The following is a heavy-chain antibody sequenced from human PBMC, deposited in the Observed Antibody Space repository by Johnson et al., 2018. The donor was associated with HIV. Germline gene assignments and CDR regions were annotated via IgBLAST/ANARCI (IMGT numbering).Heavy chain of an antibody. V-gene: IGHV3-30*04. J-gene: IGHJ3*02. CDR1: GFTFDDYA. D-gene: IGHD1-14*01. CDR2: ISYDGSEK. Sequence: LVESGGGVVQPGGSLRLSCAASGFTFDDYAMHWVRQAPGKGLEWVAVISYDGSEKYFADSVKGRFTISRDSSKNTLYLQMNSLKTEDTAVYYCARGPKNPGLDAFDIWGQGTVV. CDR3: ARGPKNPGLDAFDI.